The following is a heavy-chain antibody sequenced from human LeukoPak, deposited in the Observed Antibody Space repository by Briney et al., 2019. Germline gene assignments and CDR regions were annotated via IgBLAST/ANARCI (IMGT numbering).Heavy chain of an antibody. V-gene: IGHV4-34*01. Sequence: PSETLSLTCAVYGGSFSGYYWSWIRQPPGKGLEGIGEINHSGSTNYNPSLKSRVTISVDTSKNQFSLKLSSVTAADTAVYYCANHGGYRGDGYYFDYWGQGTLVTVSS. D-gene: IGHD2-21*01. CDR3: ANHGGYRGDGYYFDY. J-gene: IGHJ4*02. CDR1: GGSFSGYY. CDR2: INHSGST.